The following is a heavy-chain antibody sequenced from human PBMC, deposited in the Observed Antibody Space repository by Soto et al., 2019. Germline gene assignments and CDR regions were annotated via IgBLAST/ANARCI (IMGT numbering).Heavy chain of an antibody. D-gene: IGHD1-26*01. V-gene: IGHV1-69*13. CDR1: GGTFSSYA. Sequence: ASVKVSCKASGGTFSSYAISWVRQAPGQGLEWMGGIIPIFGTANYAQKFQGRVTITADESTSTAYMELSSLRSEDTAVYYCASIVGARSPSYFDYWGQGTLVTVSS. CDR2: IIPIFGTA. CDR3: ASIVGARSPSYFDY. J-gene: IGHJ4*02.